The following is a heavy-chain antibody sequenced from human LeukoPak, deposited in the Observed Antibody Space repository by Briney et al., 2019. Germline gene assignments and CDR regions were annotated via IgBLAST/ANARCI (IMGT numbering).Heavy chain of an antibody. Sequence: ASVKVSCKASGYTFTSHGISWVRQAPGQGLEWMGWVSTYNGNTNYVPKYQGRVTMTTDTSTSTAYMELRSLRSDDTAVYYCARDVDTATDQINDYWGQGTLVTISS. J-gene: IGHJ4*02. CDR1: GYTFTSHG. CDR2: VSTYNGNT. V-gene: IGHV1-18*04. CDR3: ARDVDTATDQINDY. D-gene: IGHD5-18*01.